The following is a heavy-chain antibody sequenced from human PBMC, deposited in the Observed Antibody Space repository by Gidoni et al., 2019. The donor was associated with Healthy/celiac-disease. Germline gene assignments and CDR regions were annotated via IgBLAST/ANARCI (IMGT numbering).Heavy chain of an antibody. CDR2: INPNSGGT. Sequence: QVQLVQSGAEVKKPGASVKVSCKASGYTFTGYYMHWVRQAPGQGLEWMGWINPNSGGTNYAQKFQGRVTMTRDTSISTAYMELSRLRSDDTAVYYCARVPIVATIRWAGLIDYWGQGTLVTVSS. CDR1: GYTFTGYY. J-gene: IGHJ4*02. V-gene: IGHV1-2*02. CDR3: ARVPIVATIRWAGLIDY. D-gene: IGHD5-12*01.